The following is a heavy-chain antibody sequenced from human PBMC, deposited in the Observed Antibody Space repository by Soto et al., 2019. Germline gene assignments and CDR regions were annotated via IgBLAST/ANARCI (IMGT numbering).Heavy chain of an antibody. Sequence: PGESLNISCQGSGYRFNSSWIGWVRQMPGRGPQSLGNVSPSDSDVRYSPSSEGQLTISADNSIKAAYLHLDNLEASDTAIYYFTKGATSPIDSCGQGT. V-gene: IGHV5-51*01. J-gene: IGHJ4*02. CDR1: GYRFNSSW. CDR2: VSPSDSDV. D-gene: IGHD1-26*01. CDR3: TKGATSPIDS.